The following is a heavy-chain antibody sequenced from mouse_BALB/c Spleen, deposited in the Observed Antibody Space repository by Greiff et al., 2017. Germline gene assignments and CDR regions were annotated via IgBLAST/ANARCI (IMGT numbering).Heavy chain of an antibody. Sequence: DVKLVESGGGLVKLGGSLKLSCAASGFTFSSYYMSWVRQTPEKRLELVAAINSNGGSTYYPDTVKGRFTISRDNAKNTLYLQMSSLKSEDTALYYCARVIWDENAMDYWGQGTSVTVSS. V-gene: IGHV5-6-2*01. J-gene: IGHJ4*01. CDR3: ARVIWDENAMDY. D-gene: IGHD4-1*01. CDR2: INSNGGST. CDR1: GFTFSSYY.